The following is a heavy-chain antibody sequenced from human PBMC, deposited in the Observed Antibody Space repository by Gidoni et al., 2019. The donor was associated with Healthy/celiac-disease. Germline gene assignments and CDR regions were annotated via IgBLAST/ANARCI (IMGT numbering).Heavy chain of an antibody. CDR2: HNGNT. D-gene: IGHD6-6*01. CDR3: AMERVIQGSSFGWFDP. V-gene: IGHV1-18*01. Sequence: HNGNTNYAQKLPGRVTITTDTTTSTAYMELRSLRSDDTAVYYCAMERVIQGSSFGWFDPWGQGTLVTVSS. J-gene: IGHJ5*02.